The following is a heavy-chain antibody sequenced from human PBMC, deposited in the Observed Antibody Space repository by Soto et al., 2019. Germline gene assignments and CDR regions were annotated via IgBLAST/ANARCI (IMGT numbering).Heavy chain of an antibody. D-gene: IGHD3-22*01. Sequence: QIALQESGPTVVKPTQTLTLTCTFSGFSLTTTGVGMGWIRHAPGKALEWLAMVYWNDERRYSPSLKSRLTITQDTSKNQVVLTMTYMDPVDTATYFCAHYDSSGYFSHFDSWGQGTLVTVSS. CDR1: GFSLTTTGVG. CDR2: VYWNDER. V-gene: IGHV2-5*01. J-gene: IGHJ4*02. CDR3: AHYDSSGYFSHFDS.